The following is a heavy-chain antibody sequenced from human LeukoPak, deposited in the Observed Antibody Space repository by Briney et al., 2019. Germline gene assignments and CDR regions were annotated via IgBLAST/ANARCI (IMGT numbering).Heavy chain of an antibody. Sequence: EASVKVSCKASGYTFTSYGISWVRQAPGQGLEWMGWISAYNGNTNYAQKLQGRVTMTTDTSTSTAYMELRSLRSDDTAVYYCARGPLGYYDSSGYYYGYWGQGTLVTVSS. CDR1: GYTFTSYG. D-gene: IGHD3-22*01. CDR2: ISAYNGNT. V-gene: IGHV1-18*01. J-gene: IGHJ4*02. CDR3: ARGPLGYYDSSGYYYGY.